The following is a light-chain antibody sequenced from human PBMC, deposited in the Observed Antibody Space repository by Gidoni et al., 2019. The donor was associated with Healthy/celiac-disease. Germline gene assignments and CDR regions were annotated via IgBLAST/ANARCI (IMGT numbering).Light chain of an antibody. CDR1: QSVSSSY. V-gene: IGKV3-20*01. CDR3: QQYGSSPPYS. Sequence: EIVLTQSPGTLSLSPGERATLSCRARQSVSSSYLSWYQQKPGQAPSLLIYCASSRSTGIPARFSGSGSGTAFTLPTSSMEPADFAASYCQQYGSSPPYSFGQGTKLEIK. J-gene: IGKJ2*03. CDR2: CAS.